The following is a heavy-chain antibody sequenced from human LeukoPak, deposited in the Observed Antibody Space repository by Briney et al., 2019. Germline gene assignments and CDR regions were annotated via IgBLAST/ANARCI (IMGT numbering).Heavy chain of an antibody. CDR3: ARANSLYDFWSGREDYYYMDV. Sequence: GASVKVSCKASGYTFTGYYMHWVRQAPGQGLEWMGWINPNSGGTNYAQKFQGRVTMTRDTSISTAYMELSSLRSEDTAVYYCARANSLYDFWSGREDYYYMDVWGKGTTVTVSS. D-gene: IGHD3-3*01. CDR1: GYTFTGYY. V-gene: IGHV1-2*02. CDR2: INPNSGGT. J-gene: IGHJ6*03.